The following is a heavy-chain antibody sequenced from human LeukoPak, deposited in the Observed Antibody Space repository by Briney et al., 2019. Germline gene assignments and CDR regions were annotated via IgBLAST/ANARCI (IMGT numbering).Heavy chain of an antibody. Sequence: SETLSLTCTVSGGSISSSNYYWGWIRQPPGKGLEWIGSIYYSGRIYYNPSLKSRVTISIDTSENQFSLKLSSVTAADTAVYYCARDYSTVTTFFDYWGQGTLVTVSS. J-gene: IGHJ4*02. CDR2: IYYSGRI. V-gene: IGHV4-39*07. CDR1: GGSISSSNYY. CDR3: ARDYSTVTTFFDY. D-gene: IGHD4-17*01.